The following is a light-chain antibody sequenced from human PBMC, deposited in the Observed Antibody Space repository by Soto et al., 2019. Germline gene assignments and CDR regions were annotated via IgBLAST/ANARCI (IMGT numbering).Light chain of an antibody. CDR1: SSNIGAGYD. J-gene: IGLJ3*02. Sequence: QAVVTQPPSVSGAPGQRVTISCTGSSSNIGAGYDVHWYQQLPGTAPKLLIYNNNNRPSGVPDRFSGSKSGTSASLAITGLQAEDEADYYCQSHDSSLSAWVFGGGTKLTVL. V-gene: IGLV1-40*01. CDR3: QSHDSSLSAWV. CDR2: NNN.